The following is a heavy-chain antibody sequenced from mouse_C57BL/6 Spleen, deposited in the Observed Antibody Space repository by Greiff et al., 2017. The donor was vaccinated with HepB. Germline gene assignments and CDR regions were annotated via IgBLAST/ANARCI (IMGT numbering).Heavy chain of an antibody. CDR1: GFTFSSYA. V-gene: IGHV5-4*03. D-gene: IGHD1-1*01. Sequence: EVKLVESGGGLVKPGGSLKLSCAASGFTFSSYAMSWVRQTPEKRLEWVATISDGGSYTYYPDNVKGRFTISRDNAKNNLYLQMSHLKSEDTAMYYCARGGYYGRGGFAYWGQGTLVTVSA. CDR2: ISDGGSYT. J-gene: IGHJ3*01. CDR3: ARGGYYGRGGFAY.